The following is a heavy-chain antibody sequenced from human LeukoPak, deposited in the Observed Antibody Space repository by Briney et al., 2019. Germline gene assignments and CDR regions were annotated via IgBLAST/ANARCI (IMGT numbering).Heavy chain of an antibody. V-gene: IGHV1-24*01. CDR2: FDPEDGET. J-gene: IGHJ4*02. CDR3: ARDTGAGATEYYFDY. Sequence: GASVKVSCKVSGYTLTELSMHWVRQAPGKGLEWMGGFDPEDGETFYAQKFQGRVTMTEDTSTDTAYMELSSLRSEGTAVYYCARDTGAGATEYYFDYWGQGTLVTVSS. CDR1: GYTLTELS. D-gene: IGHD1-26*01.